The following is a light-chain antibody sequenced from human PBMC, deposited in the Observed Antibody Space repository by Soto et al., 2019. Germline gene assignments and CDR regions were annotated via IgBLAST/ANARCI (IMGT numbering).Light chain of an antibody. V-gene: IGLV2-14*01. J-gene: IGLJ1*01. CDR3: SSYTSSSTLYV. Sequence: QSALTQPASVSGSPGQSMTISCTGTSSDVGGYNYVSWYQQHPGKAPKLMIYDVSNRPSGVSNRFSGSKSGNTASLTISGLQAEDEADYYCSSYTSSSTLYVFGPGTKLTVL. CDR2: DVS. CDR1: SSDVGGYNY.